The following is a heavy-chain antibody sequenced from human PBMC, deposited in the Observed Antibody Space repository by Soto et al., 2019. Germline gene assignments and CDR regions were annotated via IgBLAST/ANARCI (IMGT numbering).Heavy chain of an antibody. CDR1: GYTFTSYG. D-gene: IGHD3-10*01. V-gene: IGHV1-18*01. CDR3: PEGEGVAQDGY. J-gene: IGHJ4*02. Sequence: QVQLVQSGAEVKKPGASVKVSCKASGYTFTSYGISWVRQSPGQGLEWMGWISVYNGNTNYAQKLQGRVTMTTDTSTSTDYMELRTLRSEEPGVYYCPEGEGVAQDGYWGQGTLVTVSS. CDR2: ISVYNGNT.